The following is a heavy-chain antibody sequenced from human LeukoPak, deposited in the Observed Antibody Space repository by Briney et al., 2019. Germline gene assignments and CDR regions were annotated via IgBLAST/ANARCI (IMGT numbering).Heavy chain of an antibody. CDR3: ATWSVTPADY. V-gene: IGHV3-30*02. CDR2: IRYDGSDK. Sequence: GGSLRLSCSGSGFPFSRYGMHWVRQAPGKGLEWVAFIRYDGSDKYYADSVKGRFTISRDNAKNSLYLQMNSLRAEDTAVYYCATWSVTPADYWGQGTLVTVSS. CDR1: GFPFSRYG. J-gene: IGHJ4*02. D-gene: IGHD4-23*01.